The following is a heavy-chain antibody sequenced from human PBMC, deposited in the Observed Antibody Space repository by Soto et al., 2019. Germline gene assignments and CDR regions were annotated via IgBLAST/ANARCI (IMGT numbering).Heavy chain of an antibody. J-gene: IGHJ5*02. D-gene: IGHD3-22*01. CDR1: GFTFSSYS. CDR2: ISSSSSYI. Sequence: GGSLRLSCAASGFTFSSYSMNWVRQAPGKGLEWVSSISSSSSYIYYADSVKGRFTISRDNAKNSLYLQMNSLRAEDTAVYYCARDLTYYYDSSGYSLDWFDPWGQGTPVTVSS. V-gene: IGHV3-21*01. CDR3: ARDLTYYYDSSGYSLDWFDP.